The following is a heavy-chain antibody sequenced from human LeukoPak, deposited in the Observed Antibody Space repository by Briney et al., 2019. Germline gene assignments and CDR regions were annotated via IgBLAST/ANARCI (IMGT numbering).Heavy chain of an antibody. CDR2: INWNGGST. CDR1: GFTFDDCG. J-gene: IGHJ3*02. V-gene: IGHV3-20*04. D-gene: IGHD4-17*01. CDR3: AKGTDYGDFRGAFDI. Sequence: GGSLRLSCAASGFTFDDCGMSWVRQAPGKGLEWVSGINWNGGSTGYADSVKGRFTISRDNSKNTLYLQMNSLRAEDTAVYYCAKGTDYGDFRGAFDIWGQGTMVTVSS.